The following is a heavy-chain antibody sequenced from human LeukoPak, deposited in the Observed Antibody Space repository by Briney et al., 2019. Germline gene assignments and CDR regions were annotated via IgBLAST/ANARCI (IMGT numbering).Heavy chain of an antibody. CDR3: ARALTPGYCSGGTCSYFDY. CDR2: MYYRGST. V-gene: IGHV4-39*07. CDR1: GDSISSSIYY. Sequence: SETLSLTCIVSGDSISSSIYYWGWIRQPPGKGLEWIASMYYRGSTYYNPTLKSRVTVSVDASKNRFSLKLSSVTAADTAVYYCARALTPGYCSGGTCSYFDYWGQGTLVTVSS. J-gene: IGHJ4*02. D-gene: IGHD2-15*01.